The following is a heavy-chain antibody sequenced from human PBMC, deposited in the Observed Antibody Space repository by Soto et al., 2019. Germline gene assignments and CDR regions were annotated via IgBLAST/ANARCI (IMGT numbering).Heavy chain of an antibody. J-gene: IGHJ3*02. CDR3: ARDSSEGYYDFWSGYYTSAFDI. CDR1: GGSISSYY. CDR2: IYYSGST. D-gene: IGHD3-3*01. V-gene: IGHV4-59*01. Sequence: SETLSVTCTVSGGSISSYYWSRIRQPPGKGLEWIGYIYYSGSTNYNPSLKSRVTISVDTSKNQFSLKLSSVTAADTAVYYCARDSSEGYYDFWSGYYTSAFDIWGQGTMVT.